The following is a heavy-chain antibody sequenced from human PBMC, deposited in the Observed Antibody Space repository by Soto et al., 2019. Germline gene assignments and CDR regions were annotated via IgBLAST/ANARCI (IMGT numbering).Heavy chain of an antibody. V-gene: IGHV4-59*01. CDR1: GGSISSYY. D-gene: IGHD5-12*01. CDR2: IYYSGST. J-gene: IGHJ4*02. CDR3: AREKLGGYSGYDRLFDY. Sequence: PSETLSLTCTVSGGSISSYYWSWIRQPPGKGLEWIGYIYYSGSTNYNPSLKSRVTISVDTSKNQFSLKLSSVTAADTAVYYRAREKLGGYSGYDRLFDYWGQGTLVTVSS.